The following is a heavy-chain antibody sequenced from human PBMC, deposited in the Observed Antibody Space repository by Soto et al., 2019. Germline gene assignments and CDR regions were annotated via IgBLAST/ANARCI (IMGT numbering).Heavy chain of an antibody. CDR3: ARDPGSWCDP. CDR1: GDSVSSNTVA. J-gene: IGHJ5*02. Sequence: PSETLSLTCAISGDSVSSNTVAWNWIRQSPSRGLEWLGRTYYRSKWYNDYAVSVKSRITINPDTSKNQFSLQLNSVPPDDTAVYFCARDPGSWCDPWGQGTLVTAPQ. CDR2: TYYRSKWYN. V-gene: IGHV6-1*01.